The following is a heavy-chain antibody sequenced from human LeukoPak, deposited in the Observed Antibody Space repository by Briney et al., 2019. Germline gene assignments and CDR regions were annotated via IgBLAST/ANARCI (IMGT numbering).Heavy chain of an antibody. V-gene: IGHV4-4*07. CDR3: ARLITGTTTAFDI. CDR1: GGSVSGYY. D-gene: IGHD1-7*01. J-gene: IGHJ3*02. Sequence: PSETLSLTCSVSGGSVSGYYWTWIRQPAGKGLEWIGRVYTSGSTHYNPSLKTRLTMSVDTSKNQFSLKLSSVTAADTAVYYCARLITGTTTAFDIWGQGTMVTVSS. CDR2: VYTSGST.